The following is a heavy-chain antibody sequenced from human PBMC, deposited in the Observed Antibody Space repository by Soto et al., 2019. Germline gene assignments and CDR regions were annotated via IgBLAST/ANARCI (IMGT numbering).Heavy chain of an antibody. CDR1: GYSIRSGYY. Sequence: XATLSLTCSVSGYSIRSGYYWCCVRQAPGKGLEWLGSVYHNGIMFHNPSFQSRVTISVDTSKNQFSLNLRSVTAADTAVYYCAALWFGELAFNYWGHGILVTVSS. CDR2: VYHNGIM. D-gene: IGHD3-10*01. V-gene: IGHV4-38-2*02. CDR3: AALWFGELAFNY. J-gene: IGHJ4*01.